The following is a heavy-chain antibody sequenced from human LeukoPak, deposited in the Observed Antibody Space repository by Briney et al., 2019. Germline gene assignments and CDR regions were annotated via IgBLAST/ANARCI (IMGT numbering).Heavy chain of an antibody. D-gene: IGHD2-15*01. Sequence: GESLKISCKGSGYRFSSYWIGWVRPMPGKGLEWMGIIHPGDSENRYSPSFQGQVTISADKSISTAYLQWSSLKASDTAMYYCVRALGYCTSGSCYYYDYWGQGTLVTVCS. CDR3: VRALGYCTSGSCYYYDY. CDR1: GYRFSSYW. CDR2: IHPGDSEN. J-gene: IGHJ4*02. V-gene: IGHV5-51*01.